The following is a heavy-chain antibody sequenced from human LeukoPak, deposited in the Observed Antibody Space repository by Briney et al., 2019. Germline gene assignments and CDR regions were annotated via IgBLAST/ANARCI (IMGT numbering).Heavy chain of an antibody. CDR1: GGSIGTNY. CDR3: ARSDTHHIHSSSWHFDY. D-gene: IGHD6-13*01. J-gene: IGHJ4*02. CDR2: SSYSGSS. V-gene: IGHV4-59*01. Sequence: SETLSLTCSVSGGSIGTNYWSWIRQVPGKGLEWIGYSSYSGSSDYNPSLKSRVTISVDTSKTQSSLYLNSVTAADTAVYYCARSDTHHIHSSSWHFDYWGQGTLVTVSS.